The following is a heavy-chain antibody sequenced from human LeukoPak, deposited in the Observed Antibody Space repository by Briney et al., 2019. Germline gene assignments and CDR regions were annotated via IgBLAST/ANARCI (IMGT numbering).Heavy chain of an antibody. D-gene: IGHD3-16*02. CDR3: TTGLYVWGSYRPLDY. J-gene: IGHJ4*02. CDR2: IQSKTDGGTR. Sequence: PGGSLRLSCAASGFTFSNAWMSWVRQAPGKGLEWVGRIQSKTDGGTRDYAAPVKGRFTISRDDSKNTLYLQMNSLKTEDTAVCYCTTGLYVWGSYRPLDYWGQGTLVTVSS. V-gene: IGHV3-15*01. CDR1: GFTFSNAW.